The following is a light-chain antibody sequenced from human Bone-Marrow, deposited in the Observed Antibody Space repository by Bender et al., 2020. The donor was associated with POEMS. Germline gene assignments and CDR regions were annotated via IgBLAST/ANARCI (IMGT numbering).Light chain of an antibody. Sequence: SFEVTQPPSVSVSPGQTATIPCSGDKLGDKYTCWYQQRPGQSPVLVIYQDTKRPSGIPERFSGSNSGNAATLTISGTQAMDEADYYCQTWDSSTGMVFGGGTKLTVL. V-gene: IGLV3-1*01. CDR2: QDT. J-gene: IGLJ2*01. CDR3: QTWDSSTGMV. CDR1: KLGDKY.